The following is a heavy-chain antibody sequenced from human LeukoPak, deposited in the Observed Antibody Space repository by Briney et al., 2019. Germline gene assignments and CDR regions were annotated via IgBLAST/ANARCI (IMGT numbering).Heavy chain of an antibody. CDR3: ARMTMVRGVTYYYGMDV. J-gene: IGHJ6*04. D-gene: IGHD3-10*01. Sequence: GESLKISCKGSEYSFTSYWISWVRQMPGKGLEWMGRIDPSDSYTNYSPSFQGHVTISADKSISTAYLQWSSLKASDTAMYYCARMTMVRGVTYYYGMDVWGKGTTVTVSS. CDR2: IDPSDSYT. CDR1: EYSFTSYW. V-gene: IGHV5-10-1*01.